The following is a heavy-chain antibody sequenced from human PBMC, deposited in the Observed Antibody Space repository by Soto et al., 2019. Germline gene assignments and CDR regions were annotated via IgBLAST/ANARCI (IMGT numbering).Heavy chain of an antibody. Sequence: QVQLQESGPGLVKPSQTLSLTCTVSGGSISSGGYYWSWIRQHPGKGLEWIGYIYYSGSTYYNPSLKSRVTXXVXTXXNQFSLKLSSVTAAYTAVYYCASSNSSSWGHYFDYWGQGTLVTVSS. CDR2: IYYSGST. CDR1: GGSISSGGYY. D-gene: IGHD6-13*01. V-gene: IGHV4-31*03. CDR3: ASSNSSSWGHYFDY. J-gene: IGHJ4*02.